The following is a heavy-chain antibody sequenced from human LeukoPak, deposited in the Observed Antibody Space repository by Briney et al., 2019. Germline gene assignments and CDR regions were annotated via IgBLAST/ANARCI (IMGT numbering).Heavy chain of an antibody. CDR2: INPSGGST. Sequence: ASVKVSCKTSGFTFTGYYMHWVRQAPGQGLEWMGIINPSGGSTSYAQKFQGRVTMTRDTSTSTVYMELSSLRSEDTAVYYCAREPKRFGERTADYWGQGTLVTVSS. CDR1: GFTFTGYY. J-gene: IGHJ4*02. CDR3: AREPKRFGERTADY. V-gene: IGHV1-46*01. D-gene: IGHD3-10*01.